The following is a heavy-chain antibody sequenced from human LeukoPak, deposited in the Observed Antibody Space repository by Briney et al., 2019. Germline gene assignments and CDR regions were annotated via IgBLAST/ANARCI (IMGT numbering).Heavy chain of an antibody. CDR2: IYPGDSDT. V-gene: IGHV5-51*01. CDR1: GYTFTNYW. Sequence: GESLKISCKASGYTFTNYWIVWVRQMPGKGLEWMGIIYPGDSDTRYSPSFQGQVTISLDKSITTAYLQWSSLNASDTAMYYCGRLGYSGTYFGAFDIWGQGTVVTVSS. CDR3: GRLGYSGTYFGAFDI. J-gene: IGHJ3*02. D-gene: IGHD1-26*01.